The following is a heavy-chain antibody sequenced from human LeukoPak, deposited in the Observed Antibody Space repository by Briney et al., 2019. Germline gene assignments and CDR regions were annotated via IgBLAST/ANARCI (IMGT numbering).Heavy chain of an antibody. Sequence: GGSLRLSCAASGFTFSSYGMHWARQAPGKGLEWVAVIWYDGSNKYYADSVKGRFTISRDKSKNTLYLQMNSLRAEDTAVYYCARGLGNDYYFDYWGQGTLVTVSS. CDR2: IWYDGSNK. V-gene: IGHV3-33*01. J-gene: IGHJ4*02. D-gene: IGHD3-16*01. CDR1: GFTFSSYG. CDR3: ARGLGNDYYFDY.